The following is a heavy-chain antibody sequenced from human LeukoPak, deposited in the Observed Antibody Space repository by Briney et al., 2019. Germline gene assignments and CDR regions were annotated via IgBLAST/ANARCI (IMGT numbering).Heavy chain of an antibody. CDR2: ISYDGTNK. CDR1: GFTFSSYA. D-gene: IGHD6-13*01. Sequence: GGSLRLSFAASGFTFSSYAMHWVRQAPVKGLEWVAVISYDGTNKYYTDSVKGRFTISRDNSKKTLYLQMNSLRAEDTAVYYCALGGISAAGTSGRPFDYWGQGTLVTVSS. J-gene: IGHJ4*02. CDR3: ALGGISAAGTSGRPFDY. V-gene: IGHV3-30-3*01.